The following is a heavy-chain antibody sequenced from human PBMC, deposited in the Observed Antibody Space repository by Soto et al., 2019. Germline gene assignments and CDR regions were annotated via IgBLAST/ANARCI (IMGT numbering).Heavy chain of an antibody. CDR2: TSYDGSNQ. CDR3: AKDQASGQGSFDS. J-gene: IGHJ4*02. Sequence: GGSLRLSCAASGFTFNIYGMHWVRQAPDKGLEWVALTSYDGSNQYYADSVKGRFTISRDNSKNTLFLQMNSLRADDTAVYYCAKDQASGQGSFDSWGQGTLVTVSS. V-gene: IGHV3-30*18. CDR1: GFTFNIYG.